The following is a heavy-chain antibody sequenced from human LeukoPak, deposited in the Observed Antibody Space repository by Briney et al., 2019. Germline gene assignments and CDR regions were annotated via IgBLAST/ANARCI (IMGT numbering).Heavy chain of an antibody. Sequence: PGGSLSLSCAASGFTFSSYVLSWVRQAPGKGLEWVSGISGSGGSTYYADSVKGRFTISRDNSKNTLYLQMNSLRAEDTAVYYCAKVVVPEGMDLWGQASTVTVSS. D-gene: IGHD2-15*01. J-gene: IGHJ6*01. CDR1: GFTFSSYV. CDR2: ISGSGGST. CDR3: AKVVVPEGMDL. V-gene: IGHV3-23*01.